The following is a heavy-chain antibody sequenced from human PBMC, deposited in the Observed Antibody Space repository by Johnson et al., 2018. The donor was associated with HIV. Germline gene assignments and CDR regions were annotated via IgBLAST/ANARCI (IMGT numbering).Heavy chain of an antibody. Sequence: VLLVESGGVVVQPGGSLRLSCAASGFTFDDYTMHWVRQAPGKGLEWVSLISWDGGSTYYADSVKGRFTISRDNSKNSLYLQMNSLRAEDTAMYYCAKPPSMGADAFDIWGQGTMVTVSS. V-gene: IGHV3-43*01. CDR2: ISWDGGST. CDR1: GFTFDDYT. CDR3: AKPPSMGADAFDI. D-gene: IGHD1-26*01. J-gene: IGHJ3*02.